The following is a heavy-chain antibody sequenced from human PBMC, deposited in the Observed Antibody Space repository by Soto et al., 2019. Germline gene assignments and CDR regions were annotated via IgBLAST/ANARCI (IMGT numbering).Heavy chain of an antibody. CDR1: GYSFTSYW. CDR2: IYPGDSDT. J-gene: IGHJ5*02. V-gene: IGHV5-51*01. Sequence: GESLKISCKGSGYSFTSYWIGWVRQMPGKGLEWMGIIYPGDSDTRYSPSFQGQVTISADKSISTAYPQWSSLQASATAMPYCAREVHTICGVDGGGWCGPRDQGSLV. D-gene: IGHD3-3*01. CDR3: AREVHTICGVDGGGWCGP.